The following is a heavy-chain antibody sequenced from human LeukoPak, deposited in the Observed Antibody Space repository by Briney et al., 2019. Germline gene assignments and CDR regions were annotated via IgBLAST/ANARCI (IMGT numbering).Heavy chain of an antibody. CDR3: AKRRNYDSSGHADY. Sequence: GGSLRLSCAASGFTFSSYAMSWVRQAPGKGLEWVSAISGSGGSTYYADSVKGRFTISRDNSKNTLYLQMNSLRAEDTAVYYCAKRRNYDSSGHADYWGQGTLVTVSS. CDR2: ISGSGGST. CDR1: GFTFSSYA. J-gene: IGHJ4*02. D-gene: IGHD3-22*01. V-gene: IGHV3-23*01.